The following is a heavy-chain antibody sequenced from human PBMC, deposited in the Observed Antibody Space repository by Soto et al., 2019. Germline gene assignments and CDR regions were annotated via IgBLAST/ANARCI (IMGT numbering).Heavy chain of an antibody. Sequence: ASLQVSCKASGYTFTSYGISWVRQAPGQGLEWMGWISAYNGNTNYAQKLQGRVTMTTDTSTSTAYMELSSLRSDDTAVYYCATRAYDILTGYYMSDLPGRLDYYYYALDVWGQGTTVTVSS. J-gene: IGHJ6*02. CDR3: ATRAYDILTGYYMSDLPGRLDYYYYALDV. CDR1: GYTFTSYG. D-gene: IGHD3-9*01. CDR2: ISAYNGNT. V-gene: IGHV1-18*04.